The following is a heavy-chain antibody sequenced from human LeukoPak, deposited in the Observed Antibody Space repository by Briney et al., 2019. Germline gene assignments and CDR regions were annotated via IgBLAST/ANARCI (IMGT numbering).Heavy chain of an antibody. V-gene: IGHV3-23*01. D-gene: IGHD3-9*01. CDR1: GFTFSKFT. CDR3: AKDLTPDGVWDFYY. Sequence: GGSLRLSCVGSGFTFSKFTMSWVRQAPGKGLEWISGIYGGVTTTTFSAHSANRLFTISRDNSNNTLYLQMNSLRDEDTAVYYCAKDLTPDGVWDFYYWGQGTRITVSS. J-gene: IGHJ4*02. CDR2: IYGGVTTT.